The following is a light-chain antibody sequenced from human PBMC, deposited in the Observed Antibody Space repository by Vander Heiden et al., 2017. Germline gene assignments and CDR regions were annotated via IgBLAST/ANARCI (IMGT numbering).Light chain of an antibody. CDR2: EAS. CDR3: QQFNSYPLT. V-gene: IGKV1-13*02. J-gene: IGKJ3*01. Sequence: AIQLTQSPSSLSASVGDRVTITCRASQGISSALAWYQQKPGKAPKLLIYEASGWESGVPSRFSGSGSGTDFTLTISSLQPEDFATYYCQQFNSYPLTFGPGTKVDIK. CDR1: QGISSA.